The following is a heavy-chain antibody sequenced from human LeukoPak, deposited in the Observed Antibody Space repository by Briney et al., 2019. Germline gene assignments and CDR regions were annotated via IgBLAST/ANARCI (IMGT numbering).Heavy chain of an antibody. CDR3: VKGGITRFAFDL. Sequence: GGSLRLSCAASGFTFTASGMQWVRQAPGKGLEWVASIVYVTTITNYVDSVKGRFSISTDNSKSTLYLQMNSLRPEDTGVYFCVKGGITRFAFDLWGQGTVVTVSS. CDR2: IVYVTTIT. J-gene: IGHJ3*01. D-gene: IGHD3-10*01. V-gene: IGHV3-30*02. CDR1: GFTFTASG.